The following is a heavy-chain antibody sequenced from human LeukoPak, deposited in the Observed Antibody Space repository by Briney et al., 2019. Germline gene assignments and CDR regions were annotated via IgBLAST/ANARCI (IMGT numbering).Heavy chain of an antibody. CDR3: AREGPVGTDGF. CDR2: RIPILETT. CDR1: GGSFSSYG. V-gene: IGHV1-69*13. Sequence: SVKVSCKASGGSFSSYGISWVRQAPGQGLEWMGGRIPILETTNLAQKFQGRLTITADESTSTAYMELNGLRVDDTAVYYCAREGPVGTDGFWGQGTLVTVSS. J-gene: IGHJ1*01. D-gene: IGHD5-24*01.